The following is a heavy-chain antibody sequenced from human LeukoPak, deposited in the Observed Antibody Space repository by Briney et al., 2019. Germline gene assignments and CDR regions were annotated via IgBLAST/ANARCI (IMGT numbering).Heavy chain of an antibody. Sequence: GGSLRLSCAVSGITLGNYGMSWVRQPPGKGLGWVSAISGSGGSTYYADSVKGRFTISRDDSKNTLYLQMNSLRAEDTAVYYCALLMGGMTGSHYFDYWGPGTLVTVSS. CDR1: GITLGNYG. D-gene: IGHD1-20*01. CDR2: ISGSGGST. J-gene: IGHJ4*02. V-gene: IGHV3-23*01. CDR3: ALLMGGMTGSHYFDY.